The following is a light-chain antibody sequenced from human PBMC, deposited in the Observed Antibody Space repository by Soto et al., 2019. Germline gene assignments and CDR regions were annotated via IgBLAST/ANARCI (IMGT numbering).Light chain of an antibody. CDR2: QNN. CDR3: GTWDFSTRGYV. Sequence: QSVLTQPPSVSAAPGQRVTISCSGSGSNIGSSYVSWYQQLPGSAPKVLIYQNNKRPSEIPDRFSGSKSGASATLDISGLQTGDEADYYCGTWDFSTRGYVFGAGTMLTVL. CDR1: GSNIGSSY. V-gene: IGLV1-51*01. J-gene: IGLJ1*01.